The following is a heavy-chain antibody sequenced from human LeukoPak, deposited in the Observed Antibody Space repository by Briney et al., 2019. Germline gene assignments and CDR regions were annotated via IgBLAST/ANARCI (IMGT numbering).Heavy chain of an antibody. CDR2: IIPIFGTA. Sequence: SVKVFCKASGGTFSSYAISWVRQAPGQGLEWMGGIIPIFGTANYAQKFQGRVTITADESTSTAYMELSSLRSEDTAVYYCARDHRAGYYDSSGYRYWGQGTLVTVSS. CDR1: GGTFSSYA. CDR3: ARDHRAGYYDSSGYRY. J-gene: IGHJ4*02. D-gene: IGHD3-22*01. V-gene: IGHV1-69*13.